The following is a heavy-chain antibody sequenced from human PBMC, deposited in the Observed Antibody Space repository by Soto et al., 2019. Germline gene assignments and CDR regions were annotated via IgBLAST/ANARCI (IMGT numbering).Heavy chain of an antibody. Sequence: QVQLVQSGAEVKKPGASVKVSCKASGYTFTSYDINWVRQATGQGLEWMGWMNPNSGNTSYAQKFQGRVTMTRNTSISTAYMELSSLRSEDTAVYYCARGSGRIAARHGRYYFDYWGQGTLVTVSS. V-gene: IGHV1-8*01. J-gene: IGHJ4*02. CDR1: GYTFTSYD. D-gene: IGHD6-6*01. CDR3: ARGSGRIAARHGRYYFDY. CDR2: MNPNSGNT.